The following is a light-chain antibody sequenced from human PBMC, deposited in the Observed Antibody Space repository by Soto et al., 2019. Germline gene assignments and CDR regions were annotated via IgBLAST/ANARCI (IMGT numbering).Light chain of an antibody. CDR3: QQYNGYPYT. J-gene: IGKJ2*01. V-gene: IGKV1-5*03. CDR2: KAS. CDR1: QSISRC. Sequence: DIQMTQSPSTLSASVGDRVTITCRASQSISRCLAWYQQKPGNAPKVLIYKASNLETGVPSRFSGSGSETEFTLTISSLQPDDFATYYCQQYNGYPYTFGQGTKLEIK.